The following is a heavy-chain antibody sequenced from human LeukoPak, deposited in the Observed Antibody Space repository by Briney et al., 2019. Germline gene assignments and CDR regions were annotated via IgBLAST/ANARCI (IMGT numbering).Heavy chain of an antibody. CDR2: IRSKVYGGTA. J-gene: IGHJ4*02. CDR3: ATGCIDYNNYKYPY. V-gene: IGHV3-49*04. CDR1: GFQYCDYA. D-gene: IGHD4-11*01. Sequence: GGSLRLSCSASGFQYCDYAMTWVRQAPGKGLKWIGFIRSKVYGGTADYAASVKGRFSISRDDSKGITYLQMNSLKPEDTAGYYCATGCIDYNNYKYPYWGQGTLVTVSS.